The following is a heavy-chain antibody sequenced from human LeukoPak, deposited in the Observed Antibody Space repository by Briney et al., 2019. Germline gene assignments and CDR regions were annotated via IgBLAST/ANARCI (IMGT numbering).Heavy chain of an antibody. CDR3: AKERKGERSPGFDY. D-gene: IGHD1-26*01. CDR1: GFTFNDYG. J-gene: IGHJ4*02. V-gene: IGHV3-23*01. Sequence: PGGSLRLSCAASGFTFNDYGMSWVRQAPGKGLEWVSAISGTGDSTYYADSVTGRFSISRDNSKNTLYVQMNSLRAEDTAVYYCAKERKGERSPGFDYWGQGTLVTVSS. CDR2: ISGTGDST.